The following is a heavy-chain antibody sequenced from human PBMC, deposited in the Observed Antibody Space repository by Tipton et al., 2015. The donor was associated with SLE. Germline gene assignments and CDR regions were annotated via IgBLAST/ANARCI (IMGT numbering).Heavy chain of an antibody. CDR3: ARLVVVVAATGHFDY. D-gene: IGHD2-15*01. Sequence: GLVKPSQTLSLTCAISGDSVSSNSAAWGWIRQSPSRGLEWLGRTYYRSKWYYDYAVSVKSRISINPDTSKNQFSLQLSSVTAADTAVYYCARLVVVVAATGHFDYWGQGALVTVSS. CDR2: TYYRSKWYY. J-gene: IGHJ4*02. V-gene: IGHV6-1*01. CDR1: GDSVSSNSAA.